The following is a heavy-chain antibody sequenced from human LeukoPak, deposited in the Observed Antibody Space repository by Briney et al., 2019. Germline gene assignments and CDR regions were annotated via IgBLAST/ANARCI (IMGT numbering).Heavy chain of an antibody. CDR2: IWYDGSNK. Sequence: GGSLRLSCAASGFTLSSFGMHWVRQAPGKGLEWVAVIWYDGSNKYYADSVKGRFTISRDKSKNTLYLQMNSLRAEDTAVYYCARELPPVVTYYFDYWGQGTLVTVSP. CDR1: GFTLSSFG. D-gene: IGHD3-22*01. V-gene: IGHV3-33*01. CDR3: ARELPPVVTYYFDY. J-gene: IGHJ4*02.